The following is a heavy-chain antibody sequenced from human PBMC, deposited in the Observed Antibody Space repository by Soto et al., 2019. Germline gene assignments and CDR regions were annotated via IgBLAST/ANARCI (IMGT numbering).Heavy chain of an antibody. CDR3: ARQLPYASGSYASFEP. J-gene: IGHJ5*02. D-gene: IGHD3-10*01. CDR1: GGSISISISY. CDR2: IYYSGYT. Sequence: QLQLQESGPGLVKPSETLSLTCSVSGGSISISISYWAWIRQPPGKGLEWIGNIYYSGYTYYNPSLKSRVTIPTATSKNLFALKLRSVNAADTAVYYCARQLPYASGSYASFEPWGQGTLVTVSS. V-gene: IGHV4-39*01.